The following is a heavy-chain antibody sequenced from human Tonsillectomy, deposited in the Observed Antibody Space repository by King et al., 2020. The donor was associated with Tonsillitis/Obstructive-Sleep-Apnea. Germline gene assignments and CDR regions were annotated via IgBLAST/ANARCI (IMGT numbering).Heavy chain of an antibody. Sequence: VQLVESGAEVKKPGASVKVSCKASGYTFTDYYLHWVRQAPGQGLEWMGRINPNSGGTNYAQKFQGRVTMTRATSITAAYMDLTRLRADDTAVYYCARGFHTTVTTLLDAFDLWGQGTMVTVSS. CDR1: GYTFTDYY. V-gene: IGHV1-2*06. D-gene: IGHD4-17*01. CDR3: ARGFHTTVTTLLDAFDL. J-gene: IGHJ3*01. CDR2: INPNSGGT.